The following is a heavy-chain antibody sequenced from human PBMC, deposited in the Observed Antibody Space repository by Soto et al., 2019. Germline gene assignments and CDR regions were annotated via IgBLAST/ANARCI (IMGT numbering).Heavy chain of an antibody. J-gene: IGHJ5*02. CDR3: AREGFSQSWGFNWFDP. CDR2: INPSGGST. V-gene: IGHV1-46*01. Sequence: GASVKVSCKASGYTFTSYYMHWVRQAPGQGLEWMGIINPSGGSTSYAQKFQGRVTMTRDTSTSTVYMELSSLRSEDTAVYYCAREGFSQSWGFNWFDPWGQGTLVTVSS. CDR1: GYTFTSYY. D-gene: IGHD3-16*01.